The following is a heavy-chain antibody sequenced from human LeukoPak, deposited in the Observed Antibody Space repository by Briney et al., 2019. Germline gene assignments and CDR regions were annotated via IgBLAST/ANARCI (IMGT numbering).Heavy chain of an antibody. V-gene: IGHV4-4*07. D-gene: IGHD3-22*01. CDR3: ARDRALVVMGILGFDP. J-gene: IGHJ5*02. Sequence: SETLSLTCTVSGGSISNYYWSRIRQPAGKGLEWIGRIYTSGSTNYNPSLKSRVTMSVDTSKNQFSLKLSSVTAADTAVYYCARDRALVVMGILGFDPWGQGTLVTVSS. CDR2: IYTSGST. CDR1: GGSISNYY.